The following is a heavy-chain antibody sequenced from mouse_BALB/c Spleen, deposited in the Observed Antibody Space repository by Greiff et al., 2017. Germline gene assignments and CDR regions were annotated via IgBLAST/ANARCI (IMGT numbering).Heavy chain of an antibody. J-gene: IGHJ4*01. CDR1: GFTFTDYY. Sequence: EVQLVESGGGLVQPGGSLRLSCATSGFTFTDYYMSWVRQPPGKALEWLGFIRNKANGYTTEYSASVKGRFTISRDNSQSILYLQMNTLRAEDSATYYCARAVHYYAMDYWGQGTSVTVSS. V-gene: IGHV7-3*02. CDR2: IRNKANGYTT. CDR3: ARAVHYYAMDY.